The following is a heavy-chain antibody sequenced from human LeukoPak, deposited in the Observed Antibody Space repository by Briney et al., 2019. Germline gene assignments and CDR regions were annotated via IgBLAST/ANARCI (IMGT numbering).Heavy chain of an antibody. V-gene: IGHV1-2*02. Sequence: ASVKVSCKGSGYTFTAYHIHWLRQAPGQGLEWMGWITPNSGGTNYAQKFQGRVTMTRDTSINSAYMELTKLRSDDTAVYYRARDPFIHDAFDIWGQGTMVTVSS. J-gene: IGHJ3*02. CDR2: ITPNSGGT. CDR3: ARDPFIHDAFDI. CDR1: GYTFTAYH.